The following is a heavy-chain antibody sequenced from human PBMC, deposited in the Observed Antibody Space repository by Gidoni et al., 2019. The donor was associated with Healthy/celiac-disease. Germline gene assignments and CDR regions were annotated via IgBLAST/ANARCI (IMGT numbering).Heavy chain of an antibody. Sequence: EVQLVESGGGLVKPGWSLRLSCAASGFPFSSYSMNWVRQAPGKGLEWVSSISSSSSYIYYADSVKGRFTISRDNAKNSLYLQMNSLRAEDTAVYYCARDLSVVAGRVDYWGQGTLVTVSS. D-gene: IGHD6-19*01. CDR2: ISSSSSYI. CDR3: ARDLSVVAGRVDY. CDR1: GFPFSSYS. V-gene: IGHV3-21*01. J-gene: IGHJ4*02.